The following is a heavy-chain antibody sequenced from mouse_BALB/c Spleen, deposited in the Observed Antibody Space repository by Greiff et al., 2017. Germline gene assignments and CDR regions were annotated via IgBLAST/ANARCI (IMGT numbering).Heavy chain of an antibody. D-gene: IGHD1-1*01. V-gene: IGHV2-2*02. CDR2: IWSGGST. CDR3: ARPLYYYGSSYDAMDY. Sequence: VKLVESGPGLVQPSQSLSITCTVSGFSLTSYGVHWVRQSPGKGLEWLGVIWSGGSTDYNAAFISRLSISKDNSKSQVFFKMNSLQANDTAIYYCARPLYYYGSSYDAMDYWGQGTSVTVST. J-gene: IGHJ4*01. CDR1: GFSLTSYG.